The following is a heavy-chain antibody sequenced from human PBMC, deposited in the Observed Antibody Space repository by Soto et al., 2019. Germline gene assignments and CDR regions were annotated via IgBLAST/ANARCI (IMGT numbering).Heavy chain of an antibody. V-gene: IGHV4-30-4*01. D-gene: IGHD2-21*01. Sequence: LSLTCTVSGGSISSGDYYWSWIRQPPGKGLEWIGYIYYSGSTYYNPSLKSRVTISVDTSKNQFSLKLSSVTAADTAVYYCARVIRYYYGMDVWGQGTTVTVS. CDR1: GGSISSGDYY. CDR2: IYYSGST. CDR3: ARVIRYYYGMDV. J-gene: IGHJ6*02.